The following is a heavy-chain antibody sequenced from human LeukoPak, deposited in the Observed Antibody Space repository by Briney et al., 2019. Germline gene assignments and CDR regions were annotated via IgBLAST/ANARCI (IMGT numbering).Heavy chain of an antibody. Sequence: GGSLRLSCTASGFTVSSNYMSWVRQAPGKGLEWVSVIYSDGDTYYADSVRGRFTISRDNSKNTLYLQMSSLRTEDTAVYYCARGSYDYWGQGTLVTVSS. J-gene: IGHJ4*02. CDR3: ARGSYDY. V-gene: IGHV3-53*05. D-gene: IGHD2-15*01. CDR2: IYSDGDT. CDR1: GFTVSSNY.